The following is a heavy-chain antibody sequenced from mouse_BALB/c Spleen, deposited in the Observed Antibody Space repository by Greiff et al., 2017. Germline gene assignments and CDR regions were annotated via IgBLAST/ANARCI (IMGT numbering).Heavy chain of an antibody. J-gene: IGHJ4*01. D-gene: IGHD2-1*01. CDR3: ARVGGNYNYYAMDY. Sequence: EVKLMESGGGLVQPGGSLRLSCATSGFTFTDYYMSWVRQPPGKALEWLGFIRNKANGYTTEYSASVKGRFTISRDNSQSILYLQMNTLRAEDSATYYCARVGGNYNYYAMDYWGQGTSVTVSS. CDR1: GFTFTDYY. CDR2: IRNKANGYTT. V-gene: IGHV7-3*02.